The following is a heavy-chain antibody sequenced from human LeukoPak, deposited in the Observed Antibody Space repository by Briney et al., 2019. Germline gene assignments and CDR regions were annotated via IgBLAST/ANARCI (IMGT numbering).Heavy chain of an antibody. D-gene: IGHD6-13*01. CDR1: GYTLTELS. V-gene: IGHV1-24*01. CDR3: ATDDPLLAAAKYPAFDI. J-gene: IGHJ3*02. Sequence: ASVKVSCKVSGYTLTELSMHWVRQAPGKGLEWMGGFDPEDGETIYAQKCQGRVTMTEDTSTDTAYMELSSLRSEDTAVYYCATDDPLLAAAKYPAFDIWGQGTMVTVSS. CDR2: FDPEDGET.